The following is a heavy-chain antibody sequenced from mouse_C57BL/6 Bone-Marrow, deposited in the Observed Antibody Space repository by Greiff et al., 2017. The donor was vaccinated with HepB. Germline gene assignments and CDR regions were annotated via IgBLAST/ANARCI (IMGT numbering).Heavy chain of an antibody. CDR1: GFTFSDFY. CDR2: SRNKANDYTT. CDR3: ARDAMRSYYGSREWYFDV. Sequence: EVKLMESGGGLVQPGRSLRLSCATSGFTFSDFYMEWVRQAPGKGLEWIAASRNKANDYTTEYSASVKGRFIVSRDTSQSILYLQMNALRAEDTAIYYCARDAMRSYYGSREWYFDVWGTGTTVTVSS. V-gene: IGHV7-1*01. J-gene: IGHJ1*03. D-gene: IGHD1-1*01.